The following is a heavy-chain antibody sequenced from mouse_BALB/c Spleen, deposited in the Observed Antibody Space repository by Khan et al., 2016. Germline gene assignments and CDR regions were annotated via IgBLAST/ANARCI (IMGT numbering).Heavy chain of an antibody. CDR1: GYTFTSYW. D-gene: IGHD3-1*01. CDR3: ARRAARATGFAY. Sequence: QVQLQQPGAELARPGASVKLSCKASGYTFTSYWMQWVKQRPGQGLEWIGAIYPGDGDTRYTQKFKGKATLTADKSSSTAYMQLSSLASEDSAVYYCARRAARATGFAYGGQGTLVTVSA. CDR2: IYPGDGDT. J-gene: IGHJ3*01. V-gene: IGHV1-87*01.